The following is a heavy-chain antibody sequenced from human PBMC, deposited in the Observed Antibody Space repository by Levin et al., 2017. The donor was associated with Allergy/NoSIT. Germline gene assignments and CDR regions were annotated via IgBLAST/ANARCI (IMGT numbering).Heavy chain of an antibody. Sequence: GASVKVSCKASGGTFIFYPISWVRQAPGQGLEWMGGIIPIFGTPNYAQKFQGRVTITADESRSTAYMELSNLRSEDTAVYYCARDGPGEHSSGWFDYWGQGTLVTVSS. J-gene: IGHJ5*01. CDR2: IIPIFGTP. CDR1: GGTFIFYP. CDR3: ARDGPGEHSSGWFDY. D-gene: IGHD6-19*01. V-gene: IGHV1-69*13.